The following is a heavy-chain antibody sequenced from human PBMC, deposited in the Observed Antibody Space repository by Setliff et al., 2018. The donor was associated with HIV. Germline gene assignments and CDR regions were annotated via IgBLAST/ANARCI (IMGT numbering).Heavy chain of an antibody. CDR3: ARGKGVGGVIITGGLDV. D-gene: IGHD3-10*01. Sequence: GASVKVSCKPPGHTFTNYDIHWMRRAPGQGLEWMGWMNPNSGVSGYALKFHDRVTMTRDTSITTLYMELSSLTSEDTAVYYCARGKGVGGVIITGGLDVWGTGTTVTVSS. CDR2: MNPNSGVS. CDR1: GHTFTNYD. J-gene: IGHJ6*04. V-gene: IGHV1-8*01.